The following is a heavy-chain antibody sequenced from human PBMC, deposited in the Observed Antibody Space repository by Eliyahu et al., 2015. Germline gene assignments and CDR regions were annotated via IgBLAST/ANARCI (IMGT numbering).Heavy chain of an antibody. Sequence: QVQLVQSGPEMKSLGASVRVSCKXSXXKXTRXGVSWARQAPGQGLEWVGWVIPYTGDTKFSQKFQGRVTLTTDTLTTTSYMDLRRLTFDDTARYYCARVYYDYSSGFHRPMEADYWGQGTLVTVFS. CDR2: VIPYTGDT. CDR3: ARVYYDYSSGFHRPMEADY. D-gene: IGHD3-3*01. CDR1: XXKXTRXG. J-gene: IGHJ4*02. V-gene: IGHV1-18*01.